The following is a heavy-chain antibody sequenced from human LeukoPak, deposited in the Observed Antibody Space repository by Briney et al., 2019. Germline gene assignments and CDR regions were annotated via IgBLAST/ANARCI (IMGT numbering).Heavy chain of an antibody. J-gene: IGHJ3*02. D-gene: IGHD3-22*01. Sequence: PGGSLRLSCAASGFTFSSYSMNWVRQAPGKGLEWVSYISSSSSTIYYADSVKGRFTISRDNAKNSLYLQMNSLRAEDTAVYYCARKDSSGYVDDAFDIWGQGTMVTVSS. CDR1: GFTFSSYS. V-gene: IGHV3-48*01. CDR3: ARKDSSGYVDDAFDI. CDR2: ISSSSSTI.